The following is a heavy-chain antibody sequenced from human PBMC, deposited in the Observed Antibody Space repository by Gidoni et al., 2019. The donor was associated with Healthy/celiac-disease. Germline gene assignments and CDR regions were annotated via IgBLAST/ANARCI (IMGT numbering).Heavy chain of an antibody. CDR3: AKDLRKGIAAAGNEGGFDY. Sequence: QVQLVESGGGVVQPGRSLRLSCAASGFTFISYGLHWVRQAPGKGLEWVAVISYDGSNKYYADSVKGRFTISRDNSKNTLYLQMNSLRAEDTAVYYCAKDLRKGIAAAGNEGGFDYWGQGTLVTVSS. CDR2: ISYDGSNK. D-gene: IGHD6-13*01. V-gene: IGHV3-30*18. J-gene: IGHJ4*02. CDR1: GFTFISYG.